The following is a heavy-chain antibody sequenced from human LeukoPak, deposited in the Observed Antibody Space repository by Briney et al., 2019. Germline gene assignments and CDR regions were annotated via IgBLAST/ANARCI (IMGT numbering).Heavy chain of an antibody. V-gene: IGHV3-30*03. D-gene: IGHD6-6*01. Sequence: GGSLRLSCAASGFTFSSYGMHWVRQAPGKGLEWVAVISYDGSNKYYADSVKGRFTISRDNSKNTLYLQMNSLTAEDTAVYYCARESFAARWDWGQGTLVAVSS. J-gene: IGHJ4*02. CDR3: ARESFAARWD. CDR1: GFTFSSYG. CDR2: ISYDGSNK.